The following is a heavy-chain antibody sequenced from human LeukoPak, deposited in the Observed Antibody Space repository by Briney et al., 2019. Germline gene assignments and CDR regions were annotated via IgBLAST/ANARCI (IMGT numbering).Heavy chain of an antibody. CDR2: IYYSGST. J-gene: IGHJ4*02. CDR1: GGSISSSSYY. D-gene: IGHD5-12*01. Sequence: SETLSLTCTVSGGSISSSSYYWGWIRQPPGKGLEWIGSIYYSGSTYYNPSLKSRVTISVDTSKNQFSLKLSSVTAADTAVYYCARADGMVAKKGLDYWGQGTLVTVSS. CDR3: ARADGMVAKKGLDY. V-gene: IGHV4-39*01.